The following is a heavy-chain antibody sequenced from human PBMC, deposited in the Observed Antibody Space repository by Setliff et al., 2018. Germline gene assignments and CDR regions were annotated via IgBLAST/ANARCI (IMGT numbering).Heavy chain of an antibody. CDR2: INPNSGGT. J-gene: IGHJ4*02. Sequence: GASVKVSCKASGYTFIDYYMHWVRQAPGQGLEWMGWINPNSGGTNYAQKFQGRVTMTRDTSISTAYMELSRLRSDDTAVYYCARSFSRREKFLLDYWGQGALVTVSS. V-gene: IGHV1-2*02. CDR1: GYTFIDYY. CDR3: ARSFSRREKFLLDY.